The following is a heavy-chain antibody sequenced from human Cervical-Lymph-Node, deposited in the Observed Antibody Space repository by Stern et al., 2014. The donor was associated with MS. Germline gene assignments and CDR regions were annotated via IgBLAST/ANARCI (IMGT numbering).Heavy chain of an antibody. D-gene: IGHD3-10*01. CDR2: IYWDDDT. V-gene: IGHV2-5*02. CDR1: GFSDTANGVG. CDR3: ARRATQVVRGVPFFDY. Sequence: QVTLKESGPTLVKPTQTLTLTCTFSGFSDTANGVGVGWIRQPPGKALEWLALIYWDDDTRSNPSLKTRLTITKDTSKNHVVLTMTNMDPLDTATYFCARRATQVVRGVPFFDYWGQGILVTVSS. J-gene: IGHJ4*02.